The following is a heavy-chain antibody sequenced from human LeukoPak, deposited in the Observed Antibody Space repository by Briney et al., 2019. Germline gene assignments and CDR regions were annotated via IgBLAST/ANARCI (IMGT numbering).Heavy chain of an antibody. D-gene: IGHD3-22*01. J-gene: IGHJ4*02. V-gene: IGHV3-23*01. CDR1: GFTFSSYA. Sequence: GGSLRLSCAASGFTFSSYAMSWVRQAPGWGLEWVSAISGSGGNTYYADSVKGRFTISRDNAKNSLYLQMNSLRAEDTAVYHCARVMYYYDSSGYYYPDYWGQGTLVTVSS. CDR3: ARVMYYYDSSGYYYPDY. CDR2: ISGSGGNT.